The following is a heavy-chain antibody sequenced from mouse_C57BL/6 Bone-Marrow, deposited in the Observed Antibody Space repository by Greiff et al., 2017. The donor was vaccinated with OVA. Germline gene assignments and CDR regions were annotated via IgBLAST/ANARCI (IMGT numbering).Heavy chain of an antibody. J-gene: IGHJ3*01. Sequence: QVQLQQSGAELVMPGASVKLSCKASGYTFTSYWMHWVKQRPGQGLEWIGEIDPSDSYTNYNQKFKGKSTLTVDKSSSTAYMQLSSLTSEDSAVYYCARSMVTRAYWGQGTLVTVSA. CDR3: ARSMVTRAY. V-gene: IGHV1-69*01. CDR2: IDPSDSYT. D-gene: IGHD2-2*01. CDR1: GYTFTSYW.